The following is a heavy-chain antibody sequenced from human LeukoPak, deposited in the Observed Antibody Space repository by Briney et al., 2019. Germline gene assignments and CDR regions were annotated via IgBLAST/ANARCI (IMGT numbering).Heavy chain of an antibody. CDR2: IYTGGST. CDR3: ARHFNRTGTTTRTIAFDY. D-gene: IGHD1-1*01. J-gene: IGHJ4*02. Sequence: PGGSLRLSCAASGFTVSSNYMSWVRQAPGKGLEWVSVIYTGGSTYYADSVKGRFTISRDNSKNTLYLQMNSLRAEDTAVYYCARHFNRTGTTTRTIAFDYWGQGTLVTVSS. V-gene: IGHV3-53*01. CDR1: GFTVSSNY.